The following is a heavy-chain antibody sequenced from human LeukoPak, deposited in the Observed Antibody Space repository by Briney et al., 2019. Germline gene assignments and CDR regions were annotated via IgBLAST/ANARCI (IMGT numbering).Heavy chain of an antibody. D-gene: IGHD3-10*01. J-gene: IGHJ4*02. CDR1: GFTFSGFS. CDR2: IKQDGSER. V-gene: IGHV3-7*01. CDR3: ARAGSHWHYVY. Sequence: RGSLRLSCAASGFTFSGFSMSWVRQSPTKGLEWVANIKQDGSERYYVDSVKGRFTISRDNAKNSLSLQMNNLRVEDTAVYYCARAGSHWHYVYWGQGTVVTVSS.